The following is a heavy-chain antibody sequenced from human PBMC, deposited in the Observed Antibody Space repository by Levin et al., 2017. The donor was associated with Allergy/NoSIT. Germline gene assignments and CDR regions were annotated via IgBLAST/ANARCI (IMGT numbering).Heavy chain of an antibody. V-gene: IGHV5-51*01. D-gene: IGHD6-19*01. Sequence: GESLKISCRGSGYSFTSNWIGWVRQMPGKGLEWMGIVHPGESDTRYSPSFQGQVTISADKSISAAYLQWSSLKASDSAIYYCARRLASGWFYWGKGTLVTVSS. CDR3: ARRLASGWFY. CDR2: VHPGESDT. J-gene: IGHJ4*02. CDR1: GYSFTSNW.